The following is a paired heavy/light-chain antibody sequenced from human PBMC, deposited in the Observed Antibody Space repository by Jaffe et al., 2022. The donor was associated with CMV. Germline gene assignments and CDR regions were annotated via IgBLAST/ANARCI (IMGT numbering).Heavy chain of an antibody. Sequence: QVQLQQWGAGLLKPSETLSLTCAVYGGSFSGYYWSWIRQPPGKGLEWIGEINHSGSTNYNPSLKSRVTISVDTSKNQFSLKLSSVTAADTAVYYCARPPGPRYCSGGSCYGGKLLYYMDVWGKGTTVTVSS. CDR1: GGSFSGYY. CDR2: INHSGST. D-gene: IGHD2-15*01. CDR3: ARPPGPRYCSGGSCYGGKLLYYMDV. V-gene: IGHV4-34*01. J-gene: IGHJ6*03.
Light chain of an antibody. J-gene: IGKJ4*01. CDR1: QSVSSY. CDR2: DAS. Sequence: EIVLTQSPATLSLSPGERATLSCRASQSVSSYLAWYQQKPGQAPRLLIYDASNRATGIPARFSGSGSGTDFTLTISSLEPEDFAVYYCQQRSNWPPGATLTFGGGTKVEIK. V-gene: IGKV3-11*01. CDR3: QQRSNWPPGATLT.